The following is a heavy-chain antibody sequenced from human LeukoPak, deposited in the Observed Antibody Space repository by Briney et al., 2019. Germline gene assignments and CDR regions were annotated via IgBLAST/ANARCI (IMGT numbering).Heavy chain of an antibody. Sequence: PGGSLRLSCAASGFIFKDYGMHWVRQAPGKGLEWVAVTSYDGTRQFYADSVKGRFTISRDNSNNTVYLQMSSLRAEDTAVYYCAKREAVTGTAEWDYLDYWGQGTLVTVSS. D-gene: IGHD6-19*01. CDR2: TSYDGTRQ. J-gene: IGHJ4*02. V-gene: IGHV3-30*18. CDR1: GFIFKDYG. CDR3: AKREAVTGTAEWDYLDY.